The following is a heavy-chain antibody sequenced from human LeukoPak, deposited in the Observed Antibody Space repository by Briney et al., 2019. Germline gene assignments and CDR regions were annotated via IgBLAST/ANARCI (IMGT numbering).Heavy chain of an antibody. D-gene: IGHD2-2*01. CDR3: AKDQSRIKYYFDY. J-gene: IGHJ4*02. Sequence: GRSLRLSCAASGFTFSSYGMHWVRQAPGKGLEWVAVISYDGTNKYYADSVKGRFTISRDNSKNTLYLQMNSLRPGDTAVYYCAKDQSRIKYYFDYWGQGTLVTVSS. V-gene: IGHV3-30*18. CDR1: GFTFSSYG. CDR2: ISYDGTNK.